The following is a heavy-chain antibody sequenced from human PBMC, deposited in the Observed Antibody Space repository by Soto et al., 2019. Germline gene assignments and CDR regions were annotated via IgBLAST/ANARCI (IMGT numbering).Heavy chain of an antibody. Sequence: SGPKLVNPTQTLTMTCTFSGFSFTTGRVAVGWIRQPPGKALEWLGLIYGNDDKRFSPSLKSRLAITKVTTSDQVVLTLTNMGPGDTGTYYCAHSPLSGVVIPFDFWGPGTLVTVSS. CDR2: IYGNDDK. CDR1: GFSFTTGRVA. V-gene: IGHV2-5*01. J-gene: IGHJ4*02. CDR3: AHSPLSGVVIPFDF. D-gene: IGHD3-3*01.